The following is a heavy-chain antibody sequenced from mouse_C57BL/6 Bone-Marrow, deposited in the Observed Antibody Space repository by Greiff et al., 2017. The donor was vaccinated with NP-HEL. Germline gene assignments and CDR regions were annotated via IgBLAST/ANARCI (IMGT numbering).Heavy chain of an antibody. V-gene: IGHV1-82*01. D-gene: IGHD2-1*01. CDR2: IYPGDGDT. CDR3: LYGNYVRY. J-gene: IGHJ2*01. Sequence: VKLQESGPELVKPGASVKISCKASGYAFSSSWMNWVKQRPGKGLEWIGRIYPGDGDTNYNGKFKGKATLTADKSSSTAYMQLSSLTSEDSAVYFCLYGNYVRYWGQGTTLTVSS. CDR1: GYAFSSSW.